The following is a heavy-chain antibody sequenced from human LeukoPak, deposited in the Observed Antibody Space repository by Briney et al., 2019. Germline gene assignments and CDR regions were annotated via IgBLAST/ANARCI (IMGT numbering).Heavy chain of an antibody. J-gene: IGHJ4*02. D-gene: IGHD3-10*01. V-gene: IGHV4-31*03. Sequence: SETLSLTCTVSGGSISSGGYYWSWIRQHPGKGLEWIGYIYYSGSTYYNPSLKSRVTISVDTSKNQCSLKLSSVTAAATAVYSCASGESGWAYYFDYWGQGTLVTVSS. CDR3: ASGESGWAYYFDY. CDR1: GGSISSGGYY. CDR2: IYYSGST.